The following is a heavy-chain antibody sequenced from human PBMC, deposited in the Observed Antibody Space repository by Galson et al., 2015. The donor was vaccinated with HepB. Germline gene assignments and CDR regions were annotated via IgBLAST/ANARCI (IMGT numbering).Heavy chain of an antibody. Sequence: SLRLSCAASGFTFSSYSMNWVRQAPGKGLEWVSSISSSSSYIYYADSVRGRFTISRDNAKNSLYLQMNSLRAEDTAVYYCARFPTLYDFWSGYSYYYYYMDVWGKGTTVTVSS. CDR2: ISSSSSYI. CDR3: ARFPTLYDFWSGYSYYYYYMDV. J-gene: IGHJ6*03. D-gene: IGHD3-3*01. CDR1: GFTFSSYS. V-gene: IGHV3-21*01.